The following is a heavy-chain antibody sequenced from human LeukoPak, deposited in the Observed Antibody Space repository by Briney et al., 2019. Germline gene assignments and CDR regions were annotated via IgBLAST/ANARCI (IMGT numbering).Heavy chain of an antibody. V-gene: IGHV3-30*02. Sequence: GGSLRLSCAASGFTFSSYGMHWVRQAPGKGLEGVAFIRYDGSNKYYADPVKGRFTISRDNSKNTLYLQMNSLRAEDTAVYYCAKDKGGYDLFDYWGQGTLVTVSS. CDR2: IRYDGSNK. CDR1: GFTFSSYG. CDR3: AKDKGGYDLFDY. J-gene: IGHJ4*02. D-gene: IGHD5-12*01.